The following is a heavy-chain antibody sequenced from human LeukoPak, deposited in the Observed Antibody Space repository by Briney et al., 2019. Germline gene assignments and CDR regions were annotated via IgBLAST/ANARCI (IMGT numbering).Heavy chain of an antibody. J-gene: IGHJ3*02. CDR2: INHSGST. D-gene: IGHD5-24*01. Sequence: PSETLSLTCAVYGGSFSGYYWSWIRQSSAKVLELIGEINHSGSTNYNPSLKSRVTISLDTSKNQFSLKLSSVTAADTAVYYCARGDRWLQPGGYAFDIWGQGTMVTVSS. CDR3: ARGDRWLQPGGYAFDI. V-gene: IGHV4-34*01. CDR1: GGSFSGYY.